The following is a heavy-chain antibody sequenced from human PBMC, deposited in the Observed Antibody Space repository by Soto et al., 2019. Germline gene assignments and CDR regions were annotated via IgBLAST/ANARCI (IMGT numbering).Heavy chain of an antibody. CDR3: ARSIVVVTALDY. Sequence: QVQLVQSGAEEKKPGASVKVSCKASGYTFTSYAMHWVRQAPGQRLEWMGWLNAGNGNTKYSQKFQGRVTITRDTSASTADMELSRLRSEDTAVYYCARSIVVVTALDYWGQGTLVTVSS. V-gene: IGHV1-3*05. J-gene: IGHJ4*02. D-gene: IGHD2-21*02. CDR2: LNAGNGNT. CDR1: GYTFTSYA.